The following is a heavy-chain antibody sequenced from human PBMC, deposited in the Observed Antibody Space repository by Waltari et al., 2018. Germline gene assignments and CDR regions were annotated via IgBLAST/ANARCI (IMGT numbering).Heavy chain of an antibody. Sequence: QVQLVESGGGVVQPGRSLRLSCVASGFTFSGYGVHWVRQAPGKGLEWLAVIWFDGSRKEYADSVKGRFTVSRDNSKNTLFLQMNSLRIDDTAIYYCARTFSNFDPFDIWGQGTVVTVS. CDR3: ARTFSNFDPFDI. CDR1: GFTFSGYG. V-gene: IGHV3-33*01. J-gene: IGHJ3*02. D-gene: IGHD1-1*01. CDR2: IWFDGSRK.